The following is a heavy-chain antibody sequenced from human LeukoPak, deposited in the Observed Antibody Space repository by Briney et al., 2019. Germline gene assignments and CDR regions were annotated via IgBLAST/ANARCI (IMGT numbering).Heavy chain of an antibody. CDR3: ARQEISSNKFDY. Sequence: PSETLSLTCTVSGGSISSSSYYWGWIRQPPGKGLEWIGSIYYSGSTYYSPSLKSRVTISVDTSKNQFSLKLSSVTAADTAVYYCARQEISSNKFDYWGQGTLVTVSS. D-gene: IGHD2-2*01. V-gene: IGHV4-39*01. CDR1: GGSISSSSYY. CDR2: IYYSGST. J-gene: IGHJ4*02.